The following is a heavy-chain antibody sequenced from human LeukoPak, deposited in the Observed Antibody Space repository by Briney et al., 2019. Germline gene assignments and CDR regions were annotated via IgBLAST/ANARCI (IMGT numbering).Heavy chain of an antibody. D-gene: IGHD3-3*01. V-gene: IGHV4-30-2*01. CDR3: ASSHVLRFLEWLLYPPTY. CDR2: IYHSGST. CDR1: GGSISSGGYY. Sequence: KASETLSLTCTVSGGSISSGGYYWSWIRQPPGKGLEWIGYIYHSGSTYYNPSLKSRVTISVDRSKNQFSLKLSSVTAADTAVYYCASSHVLRFLEWLLYPPTYWGQGTLVTVSS. J-gene: IGHJ4*02.